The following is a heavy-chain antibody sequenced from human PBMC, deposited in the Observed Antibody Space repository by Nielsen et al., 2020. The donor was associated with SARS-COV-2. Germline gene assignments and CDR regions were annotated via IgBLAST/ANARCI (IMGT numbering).Heavy chain of an antibody. CDR2: ISWNSGSI. CDR3: AKEGTHDYAGVGYFDY. V-gene: IGHV3-9*01. Sequence: GGSLRLSCAASGFTFDDYAMHWVRQAPGKGLEWVSGISWNSGSIGYADSVKGRFTISRDNAKNSLYLQMNSLRAEDTALYYCAKEGTHDYAGVGYFDYWGQGTLVTVSS. D-gene: IGHD4-17*01. J-gene: IGHJ4*02. CDR1: GFTFDDYA.